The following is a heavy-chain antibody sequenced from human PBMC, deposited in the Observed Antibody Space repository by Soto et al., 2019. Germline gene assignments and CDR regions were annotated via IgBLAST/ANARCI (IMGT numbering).Heavy chain of an antibody. CDR3: ARGSALIHSFSSPNYYYYYFMDV. CDR2: MNPNSGNT. V-gene: IGHV1-8*01. D-gene: IGHD6-6*01. CDR1: GYTFTSYD. J-gene: IGHJ6*03. Sequence: ASVKVSCKASGYTFTSYDINWVRQATGQGLEWMGWMNPNSGNTGYAQKFQGRVTMTRNTSISTAYMELSSLRSEDTAVYYCARGSALIHSFSSPNYYYYYFMDVWGKGTTVTVSS.